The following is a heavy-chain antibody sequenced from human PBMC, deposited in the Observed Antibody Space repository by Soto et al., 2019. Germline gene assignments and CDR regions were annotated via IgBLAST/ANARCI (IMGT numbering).Heavy chain of an antibody. V-gene: IGHV1-46*01. CDR2: INPSGGST. Sequence: ASVKVSCKASGYTLTSCYMHWVRQAPGQGLQWMGMINPSGGSTTYAQKLQGRVTMTRDTSTSTAYMKLSSLRSEDTDVYYCARPVTSPDHLDIWGQGTMVTVSS. J-gene: IGHJ3*02. CDR3: ARPVTSPDHLDI. D-gene: IGHD4-4*01. CDR1: GYTLTSCY.